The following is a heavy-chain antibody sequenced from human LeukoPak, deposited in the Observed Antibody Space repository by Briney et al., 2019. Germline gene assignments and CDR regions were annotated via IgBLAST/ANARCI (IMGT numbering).Heavy chain of an antibody. V-gene: IGHV4-30-4*01. CDR3: ARAGGRTMVRGVITNYYYYGMDV. D-gene: IGHD3-10*01. CDR2: IYYSGST. J-gene: IGHJ6*02. Sequence: PSETLSLTCTVSGGSISSGDYHWSWIRQPPGKGLEWIGYIYYSGSTYYNPSLKSRVTISVDTSKNQFSLKLSSVTAADTAVYYCARAGGRTMVRGVITNYYYYGMDVWGQGTTVTVSS. CDR1: GGSISSGDYH.